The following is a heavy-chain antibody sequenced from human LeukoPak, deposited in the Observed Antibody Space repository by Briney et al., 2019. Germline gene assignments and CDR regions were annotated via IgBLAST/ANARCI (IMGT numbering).Heavy chain of an antibody. CDR1: GFTFSSYA. V-gene: IGHV3-30*04. J-gene: IGHJ4*02. Sequence: GRSLRLSCAASGFTFSSYAMHWVRQAPGKGLEWVADISYDGSSEYYADSVKGRFTISRDNSKNTLYLQMNSLRAEDTAVYYCAKGQDFFDYWGQGTLVTVSS. CDR2: ISYDGSSE. CDR3: AKGQDFFDY.